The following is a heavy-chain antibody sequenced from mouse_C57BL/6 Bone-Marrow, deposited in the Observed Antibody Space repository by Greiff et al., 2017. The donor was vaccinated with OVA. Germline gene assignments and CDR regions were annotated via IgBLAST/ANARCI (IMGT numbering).Heavy chain of an antibody. V-gene: IGHV5-6*01. CDR1: GFTFSSYG. CDR2: ISSGGSYT. CDR3: ARPIYLYFDY. D-gene: IGHD5-1*01. Sequence: EVHLVESGGDLVKPGGSLKLSCAASGFTFSSYGMSWVRQTPDKRLEWVATISSGGSYTYYPDSVKGRFTISRDNAKNTLYLQMSSLKSEDTAMYYCARPIYLYFDYWGQGTTLTVSS. J-gene: IGHJ2*01.